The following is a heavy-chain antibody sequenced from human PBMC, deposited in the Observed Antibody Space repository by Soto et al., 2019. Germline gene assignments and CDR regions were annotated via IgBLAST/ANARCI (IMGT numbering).Heavy chain of an antibody. CDR2: TSVYNGNT. CDR3: ARFLSALSGYDFEDDAFDI. Sequence: QVPLVQSGAEVRKPGASVKVSFKASGYTFTSYAISWVRQAPGQGLEWMGWTSVYNGNTKYAQKFQDRVTMTTDTSTRTAFMELRNLKSDDTAVYYCARFLSALSGYDFEDDAFDIWGQGTMVTVSS. V-gene: IGHV1-18*01. D-gene: IGHD5-12*01. CDR1: GYTFTSYA. J-gene: IGHJ3*02.